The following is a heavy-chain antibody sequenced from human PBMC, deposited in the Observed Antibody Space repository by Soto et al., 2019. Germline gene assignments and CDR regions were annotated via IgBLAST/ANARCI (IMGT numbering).Heavy chain of an antibody. V-gene: IGHV4-59*01. D-gene: IGHD5-18*01. CDR3: VRNVDTARAYYFDY. CDR1: GGSISSYY. J-gene: IGHJ4*02. CDR2: IYYSGRT. Sequence: PSETLSLTCTVSGGSISSYYWSWIRQPPGKGLEWIGYIYYSGRTNYNPSLKSRVTILVDTSKNQFSLKLGSVTAADTAVYYCVRNVDTARAYYFDYWGQGTLVTVSS.